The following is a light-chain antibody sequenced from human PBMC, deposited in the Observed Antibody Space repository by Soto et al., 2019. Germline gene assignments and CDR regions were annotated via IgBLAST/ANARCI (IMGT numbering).Light chain of an antibody. V-gene: IGKV3-15*01. CDR1: QSVSSD. Sequence: IVMTQSPATLSVSPGDRVTLSCRASQSVSSDLAWYQQRPGQAPRLLIYGASTRATGIPARFSGTGSWTEFTLTLSSLQSEDFAIYYCQQYTNWPPYTFGQGTKLEIK. CDR2: GAS. CDR3: QQYTNWPPYT. J-gene: IGKJ2*01.